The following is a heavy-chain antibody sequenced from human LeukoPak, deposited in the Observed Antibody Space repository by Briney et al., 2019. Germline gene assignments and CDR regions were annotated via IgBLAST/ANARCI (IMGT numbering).Heavy chain of an antibody. CDR2: INHSGST. J-gene: IGHJ5*02. CDR1: GGSFSGYY. CDR3: ARIVGVPARGPRFGP. Sequence: SETLSLTCAVYGGSFSGYYWSWIRQPPGKGLEWIGEINHSGSTNYNPSLKSRVTISVDTSKNQFSLKLSSVTAADTAVYYCARIVGVPARGPRFGPWGQGTLVTVSS. D-gene: IGHD1-26*01. V-gene: IGHV4-34*01.